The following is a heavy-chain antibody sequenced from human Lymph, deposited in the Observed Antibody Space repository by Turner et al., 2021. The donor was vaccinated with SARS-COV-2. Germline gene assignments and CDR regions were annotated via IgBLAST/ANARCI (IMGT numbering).Heavy chain of an antibody. Sequence: EVQLVESGGGLVKPGGALRGEGEGGGFTFSYAWMTWVRQAPGKGLEWVGRIKSKTDGGTTDYAAPVKGRFPLSRDASPNTLYLQMNSLKTEDTAVYFCTTGWFTGTYGDYFSYWGPGTLVPLSS. V-gene: IGHV3-15*01. CDR2: IKSKTDGGTT. CDR1: GFTFSYAW. CDR3: TTGWFTGTYGDYFSY. D-gene: IGHD1-7*01. J-gene: IGHJ4*02.